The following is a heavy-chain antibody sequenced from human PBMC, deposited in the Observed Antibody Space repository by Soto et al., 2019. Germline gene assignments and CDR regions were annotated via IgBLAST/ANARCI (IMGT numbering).Heavy chain of an antibody. CDR3: ARYDLRYFDY. Sequence: LSLTCAVYGGSFSGYYWSWIRQPPGKGLEWIGEINHSGSTNYNPSLKSRVTISVDTSKNQFSLKLSSVTAADTAVYYCARYDLRYFDYWGQGTLVTVSS. CDR1: GGSFSGYY. CDR2: INHSGST. V-gene: IGHV4-34*01. J-gene: IGHJ4*02. D-gene: IGHD1-1*01.